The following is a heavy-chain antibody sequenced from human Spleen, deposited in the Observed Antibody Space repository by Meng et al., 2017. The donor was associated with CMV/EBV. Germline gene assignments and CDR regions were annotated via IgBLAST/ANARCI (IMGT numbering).Heavy chain of an antibody. V-gene: IGHV3-23*01. CDR2: ISGSGGGDNT. CDR1: FSTYA. Sequence: FSTYAVTWVRQAPGKGLEWFSAISGSGGGDNTYYADSVKGRFTISRDNSKNTLYLQMDSLRAEDTAVYYCAKSDWNDFLGATALDYWGQGTMVTVSS. CDR3: AKSDWNDFLGATALDY. D-gene: IGHD1-1*01. J-gene: IGHJ4*03.